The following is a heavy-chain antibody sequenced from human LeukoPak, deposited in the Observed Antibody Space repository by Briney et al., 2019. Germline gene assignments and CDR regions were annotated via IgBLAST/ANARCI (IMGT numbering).Heavy chain of an antibody. Sequence: ASVKVSCKASGYTFTSYDINWVRQATGQGLEWMGWMNPNSGNTGYAQKFQGRVTMTRNTSISTAYMELSSLRSEDTAVYYCARGTRSIAAAATRVYYFDYWGQGTLVTVPS. CDR2: MNPNSGNT. CDR1: GYTFTSYD. V-gene: IGHV1-8*01. CDR3: ARGTRSIAAAATRVYYFDY. D-gene: IGHD6-13*01. J-gene: IGHJ4*02.